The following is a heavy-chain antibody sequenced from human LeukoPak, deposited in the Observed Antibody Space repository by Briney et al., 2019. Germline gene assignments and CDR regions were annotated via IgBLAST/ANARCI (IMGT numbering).Heavy chain of an antibody. CDR1: GFTFSSYA. J-gene: IGHJ5*02. CDR3: AKDSGLLYSNP. Sequence: GGSLRLSCAASGFTFSSYAMNWVRQAPGMGLEWVSAISGSGGSTYYADSVKGRFTISRDNSKNTLYLQMNSLRAEDTAVYYCAKDSGLLYSNPLGQGTLVTVSS. V-gene: IGHV3-23*01. CDR2: ISGSGGST. D-gene: IGHD6-13*01.